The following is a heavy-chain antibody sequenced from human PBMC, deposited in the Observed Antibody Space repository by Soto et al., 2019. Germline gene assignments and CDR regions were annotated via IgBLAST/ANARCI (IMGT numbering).Heavy chain of an antibody. CDR2: IYSGGST. CDR3: ARDGAIDAFDI. J-gene: IGHJ3*02. D-gene: IGHD1-26*01. Sequence: GGFLRLSCAASGFTVISNYMSWVRQAPGKGLEWVSVIYSGGSTYYADSVKGRFTISRDNSKNTLYLQMNSLRAEDTAVYYCARDGAIDAFDIWGQGTMVTVSS. V-gene: IGHV3-53*01. CDR1: GFTVISNY.